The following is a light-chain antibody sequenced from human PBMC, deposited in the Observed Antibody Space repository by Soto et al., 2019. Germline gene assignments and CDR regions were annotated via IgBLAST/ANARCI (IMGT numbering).Light chain of an antibody. CDR1: QTITSY. V-gene: IGKV1-39*01. CDR3: QHSYSIPYT. Sequence: DIQMTQSPSSLSASVGDRVTITCRASQTITSYLNWYQQRPGKAPKLLIYAAFSLQSGVPSRFSGSGYGTDFTLTISSLQPEDFATYYCQHSYSIPYTFGQGTKLEIK. CDR2: AAF. J-gene: IGKJ2*01.